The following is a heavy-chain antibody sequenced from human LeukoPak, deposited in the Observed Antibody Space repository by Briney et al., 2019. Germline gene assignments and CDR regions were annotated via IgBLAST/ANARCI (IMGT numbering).Heavy chain of an antibody. CDR2: ILHSGTI. CDR3: ARGAPAGPPDY. V-gene: IGHV4-34*01. Sequence: SETLSLTCAVYGGSFSGYYWNWTRQPPGKGLQWIGEILHSGTINYNPSLKSRVTISVDTSKNRFSLKLSSVTAADTAVYYCARGAPAGPPDYWGQGTLVTVSS. J-gene: IGHJ4*02. D-gene: IGHD6-13*01. CDR1: GGSFSGYY.